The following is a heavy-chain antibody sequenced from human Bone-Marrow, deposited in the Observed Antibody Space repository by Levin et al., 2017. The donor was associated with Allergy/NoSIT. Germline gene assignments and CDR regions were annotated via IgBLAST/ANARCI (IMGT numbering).Heavy chain of an antibody. CDR3: TRSPTVTTSGVHRIFDL. Sequence: GGSLRLSCTASGFTFGDYAMSWVRQAPGKGLEWVGFIRSKAYGGTTEYAASVKGRFTISRDDSKSIAYLQMNSLKTEDTAVYYCTRSPTVTTSGVHRIFDLWGRGTLVTVSS. J-gene: IGHJ2*01. D-gene: IGHD4-17*01. CDR1: GFTFGDYA. CDR2: IRSKAYGGTT. V-gene: IGHV3-49*04.